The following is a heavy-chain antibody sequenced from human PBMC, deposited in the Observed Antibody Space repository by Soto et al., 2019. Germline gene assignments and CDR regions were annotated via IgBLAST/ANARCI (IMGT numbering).Heavy chain of an antibody. J-gene: IGHJ4*02. V-gene: IGHV1-18*01. CDR1: GYTFTSYG. CDR2: ISAYNGNT. Sequence: QVQLVQSGAEVKKPGASVKVSCKASGYTFTSYGISWVRQAPGQGLEWMGWISAYNGNTNYAQKLQGRVTMTTDTCTSTAYMELRSLRSDDTAVYYCARDDLRMVRGVYFDYWGQGTLVTVSS. CDR3: ARDDLRMVRGVYFDY. D-gene: IGHD3-10*01.